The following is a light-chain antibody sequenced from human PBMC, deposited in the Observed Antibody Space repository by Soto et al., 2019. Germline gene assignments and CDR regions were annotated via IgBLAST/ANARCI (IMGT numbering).Light chain of an antibody. CDR1: SSDVGGYNY. Sequence: QSVLTQPPSASGSPGQSVTISCTGTSSDVGGYNYVSWYQQHPGKAPKLMIYEVSERPSGVPDRFSGSKSSNTASLTVSGLQAEAEADYYCSSYAGSNNFVFGTGTKVTV. J-gene: IGLJ1*01. V-gene: IGLV2-8*01. CDR3: SSYAGSNNFV. CDR2: EVS.